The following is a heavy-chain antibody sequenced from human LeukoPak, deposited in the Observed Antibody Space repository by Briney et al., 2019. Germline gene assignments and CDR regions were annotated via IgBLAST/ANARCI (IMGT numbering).Heavy chain of an antibody. J-gene: IGHJ4*02. CDR1: GFAFSNYA. CDR3: ARGQVLELDY. D-gene: IGHD3-3*01. CDR2: ISCGLSTI. Sequence: GGSLRLSCAASGFAFSNYAMSWVRQAPGKGLEWVSYISCGLSTIYYADSVEGRFTISRDNAKNSLYLQMNSLTAEDTAVYYCARGQVLELDYWGQGTLVTVSS. V-gene: IGHV3-48*04.